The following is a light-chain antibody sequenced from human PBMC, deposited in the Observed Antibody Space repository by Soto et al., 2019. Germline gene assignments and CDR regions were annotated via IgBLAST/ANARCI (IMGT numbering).Light chain of an antibody. CDR2: QAS. V-gene: IGKV1-5*03. CDR3: QSGVT. CDR1: QSISSW. Sequence: DIQMTLSPTTLSASVGDRVTITCRASQSISSWLAWYQQKPGKAPKLLIYQASSLQSGVPSRFSGSGSGTEFTLTISSLQPDDFATYYCQSGVTFGGGTKVDIK. J-gene: IGKJ4*01.